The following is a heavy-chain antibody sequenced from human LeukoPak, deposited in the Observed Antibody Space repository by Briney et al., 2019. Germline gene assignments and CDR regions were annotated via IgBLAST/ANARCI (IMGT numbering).Heavy chain of an antibody. CDR3: ARGGRRYDCVWGSYRYLPTSPDY. CDR2: INHSGST. CDR1: GGSFSGYY. J-gene: IGHJ4*02. V-gene: IGHV4-34*01. Sequence: PSETLSLTCAVYGGSFSGYYWSWIRQPPGKGLEWIGEINHSGSTNYNPSLKSRVTISVDTSKNQFSLKLSSVTAADTAVYYCARGGRRYDCVWGSYRYLPTSPDYCGQGTVVSVSS. D-gene: IGHD3-16*02.